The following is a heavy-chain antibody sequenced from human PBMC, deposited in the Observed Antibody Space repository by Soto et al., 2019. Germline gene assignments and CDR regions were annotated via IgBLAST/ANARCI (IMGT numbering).Heavy chain of an antibody. D-gene: IGHD3-16*02. CDR3: AKALGELSPESFDY. CDR1: GFTFSSYA. V-gene: IGHV3-30*18. Sequence: QVQLVESGGGVVQPGRSLRLSRVASGFTFSSYAMHWVRQAPGKALEWVAIMSYDGNNQYYADSVKGRFTISRDNFKNTLYLQMNSLRAEDTAVYYCAKALGELSPESFDYWGQGILVTVSS. CDR2: MSYDGNNQ. J-gene: IGHJ4*02.